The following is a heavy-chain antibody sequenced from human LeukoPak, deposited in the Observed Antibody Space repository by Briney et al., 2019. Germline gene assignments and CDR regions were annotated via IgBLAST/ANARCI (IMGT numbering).Heavy chain of an antibody. CDR1: GGSFSGYY. J-gene: IGHJ3*02. Sequence: SETLSLTCAVYGGSFSGYYWSWIRQPPGKGLEWIGEINHSGSTNYNPSLKSRVTISVDTSKNQFSLKLSSVTAADTAVYYCARVRRYSYGFRASDIWGQGTMVTVSS. D-gene: IGHD5-18*01. CDR2: INHSGST. CDR3: ARVRRYSYGFRASDI. V-gene: IGHV4-34*01.